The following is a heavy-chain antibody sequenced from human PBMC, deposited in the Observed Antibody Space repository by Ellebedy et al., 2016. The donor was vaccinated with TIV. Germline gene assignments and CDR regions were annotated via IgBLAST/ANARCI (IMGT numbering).Heavy chain of an antibody. J-gene: IGHJ3*02. CDR1: GGSISSSSYY. CDR3: ARHVVAAASPMTYDAFDI. V-gene: IGHV4-39*01. D-gene: IGHD6-13*01. Sequence: MPSETLSLTCTVSGGSISSSSYYWGWIRQPPGKGLEWIGSIYYSGSTYYNPSLKSRVTISVDMSKNQFSLKLSSVTAADTAVYYCARHVVAAASPMTYDAFDIWGQGTMVTVSS. CDR2: IYYSGST.